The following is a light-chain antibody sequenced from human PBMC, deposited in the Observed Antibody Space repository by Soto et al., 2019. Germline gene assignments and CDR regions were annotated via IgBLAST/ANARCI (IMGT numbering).Light chain of an antibody. V-gene: IGLV2-14*01. J-gene: IGLJ1*01. CDR2: DVN. CDR1: SSDVGGYNY. Sequence: QSALTQPASVSGSPGQSITISCTGTSSDVGGYNYVSWYQQLPGKAPKLMIYDVNNRPSGVSNRFSGSKSGNTASLTISGLQAEDEADYYCSSYTGSSTFVFGTGTKV. CDR3: SSYTGSSTFV.